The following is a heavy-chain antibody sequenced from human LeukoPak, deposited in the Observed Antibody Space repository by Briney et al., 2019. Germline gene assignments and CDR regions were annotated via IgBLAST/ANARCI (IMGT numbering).Heavy chain of an antibody. D-gene: IGHD2-2*01. CDR3: ARRVPAAEPDYYYYYGMDV. V-gene: IGHV1-8*01. J-gene: IGHJ6*02. Sequence: ASVKVSCKASGYTFTSYDINWVRQATGQGLEWMGWMNPNSGNTGYAQKFQGRVTMTRSTSISTAYMELSSLRSEDTAVYYCARRVPAAEPDYYYYYGMDVWGQGTTVTVSS. CDR2: MNPNSGNT. CDR1: GYTFTSYD.